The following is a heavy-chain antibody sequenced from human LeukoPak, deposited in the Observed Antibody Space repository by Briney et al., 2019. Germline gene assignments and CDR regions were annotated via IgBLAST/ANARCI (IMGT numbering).Heavy chain of an antibody. Sequence: SETLSLTCAVYGGSLSGHCWSWIRQPPGKGLEWIRETNHSGSTNYNPSLKSRVTISVDTSKNQFSLKLNSVTAADTAVYYCARGGPLTYDIVVVVAATHMFDYWGQGTLVTVSS. J-gene: IGHJ4*02. CDR2: TNHSGST. V-gene: IGHV4-34*01. D-gene: IGHD2-15*01. CDR1: GGSLSGHC. CDR3: ARGGPLTYDIVVVVAATHMFDY.